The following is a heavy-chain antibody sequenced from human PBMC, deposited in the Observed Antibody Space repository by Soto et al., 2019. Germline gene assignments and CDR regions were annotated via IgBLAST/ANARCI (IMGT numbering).Heavy chain of an antibody. J-gene: IGHJ4*02. CDR3: ARDGSWGFGELLSPY. V-gene: IGHV3-33*01. CDR2: IWYDGSNK. CDR1: GFTFSSYG. Sequence: GGSLRLSCAASGFTFSSYGMHWVRQAPGKGLEWVAVIWYDGSNKYYADSVKGRFTISRDNSKNTLYLQMNSLRAEDTAVYYCARDGSWGFGELLSPYWGQGTLVTVSS. D-gene: IGHD3-10*01.